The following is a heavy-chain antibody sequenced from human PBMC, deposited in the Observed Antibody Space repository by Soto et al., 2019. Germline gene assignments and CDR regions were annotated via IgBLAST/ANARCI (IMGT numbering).Heavy chain of an antibody. D-gene: IGHD2-15*01. CDR1: GWSFSGYY. CDR3: ARGSHYCSGGSCYPGAFDY. CDR2: INHSGST. J-gene: IGHJ4*02. V-gene: IGHV4-34*01. Sequence: QVQLQQWGAGLLKPSETLSLTCAVYGWSFSGYYWSWIRQPPGKGPEWIGEINHSGSTNYNPSLKSRVTISVDTSKNQFSLKMSSVTAADTAVYYCARGSHYCSGGSCYPGAFDYWGQGTLVTVSS.